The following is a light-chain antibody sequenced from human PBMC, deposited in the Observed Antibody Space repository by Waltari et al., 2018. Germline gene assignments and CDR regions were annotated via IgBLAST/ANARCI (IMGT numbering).Light chain of an antibody. V-gene: IGLV2-14*01. CDR2: DVS. CDR3: YSYTSSSTLV. J-gene: IGLJ2*01. CDR1: TTDVIVYYY. Sequence: QSALTQPASVSGSPGPSVTISCTGSTTDVIVYYYLSWYQQLPGKAPTFLVYDVSKRPSGVSNRFSGSKSGNTASLTISGLQAEDEADYYCYSYTSSSTLVFGGGTKLTVL.